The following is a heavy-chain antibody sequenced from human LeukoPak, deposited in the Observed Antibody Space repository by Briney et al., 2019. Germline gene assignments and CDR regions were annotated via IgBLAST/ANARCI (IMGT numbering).Heavy chain of an antibody. D-gene: IGHD1-1*01. Sequence: GGSLRLSCAASGFTFSSYGMHWVRQAPGKGLEWVAVISYDGSNKYYADSVKGRFTISRDNSKNTLYLQMNSLRAEDTAVYYCAKVGTQVYFDYWGQGTPVTVSS. CDR1: GFTFSSYG. V-gene: IGHV3-30*18. CDR2: ISYDGSNK. J-gene: IGHJ4*02. CDR3: AKVGTQVYFDY.